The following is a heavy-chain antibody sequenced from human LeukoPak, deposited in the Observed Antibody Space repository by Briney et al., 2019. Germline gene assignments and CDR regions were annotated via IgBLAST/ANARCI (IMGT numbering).Heavy chain of an antibody. CDR2: IRYDGSNK. D-gene: IGHD3-3*01. CDR1: GFTFSSYG. CDR3: AKDLGGAILRFVGLAY. J-gene: IGHJ4*02. V-gene: IGHV3-30*02. Sequence: GGSLRLSCAASGFTFSSYGMHWVRQAPGKGLEWVAFIRYDGSNKYYADCVKGRFTISRDNYNNHVYLQMNSLTAEETAVYYCAKDLGGAILRFVGLAYWGQGTLVTVSS.